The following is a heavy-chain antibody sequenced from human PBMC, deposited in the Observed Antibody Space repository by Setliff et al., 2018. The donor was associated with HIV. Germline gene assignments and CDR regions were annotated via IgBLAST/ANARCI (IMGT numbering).Heavy chain of an antibody. J-gene: IGHJ6*02. D-gene: IGHD3-10*01. V-gene: IGHV1-46*01. CDR3: ARNFGLSPSGKYYYYYGMDI. CDR2: MNPNGRST. Sequence: ASVKVSCRASGYTFTSYYIHWLRQVPGQGLERMGVMNPNGRSTDFAQKFQGRLSLTTDTSTNTVYLELNSLRSDDTAVYYCARNFGLSPSGKYYYYYGMDIWGQGTTVTVSS. CDR1: GYTFTSYY.